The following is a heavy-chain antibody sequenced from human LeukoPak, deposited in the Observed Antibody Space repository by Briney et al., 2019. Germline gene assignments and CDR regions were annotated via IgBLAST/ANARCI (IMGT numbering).Heavy chain of an antibody. V-gene: IGHV4-39*01. D-gene: IGHD3-22*01. J-gene: IGHJ5*02. Sequence: SETLSLTCTVSGGSISSRSYYWGWLRQPPGKGLEWIGGIYYCGRTYYNPSLKSRVTISVDTSKNQFSLKLSSVTAADTAVYYCARQRLLLPPSTWFDPWGQGTLVTVSS. CDR3: ARQRLLLPPSTWFDP. CDR2: IYYCGRT. CDR1: GGSISSRSYY.